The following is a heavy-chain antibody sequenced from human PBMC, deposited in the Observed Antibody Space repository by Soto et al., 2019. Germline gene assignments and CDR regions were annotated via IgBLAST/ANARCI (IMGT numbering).Heavy chain of an antibody. CDR1: GFTFSSYW. CDR3: ARDPGPRSASIRGLGWFDP. CDR2: IKQDGSEK. V-gene: IGHV3-7*03. D-gene: IGHD2-2*01. Sequence: HPGGSLRLSCAATGFTFSSYWMSWVRQPPGKGLEWVANIKQDGSEKYYVDSVKGRFTLSRDNAKNSVYLQMDSLRGDDSAVYYCARDPGPRSASIRGLGWFDPWGQGTLVTVSS. J-gene: IGHJ5*02.